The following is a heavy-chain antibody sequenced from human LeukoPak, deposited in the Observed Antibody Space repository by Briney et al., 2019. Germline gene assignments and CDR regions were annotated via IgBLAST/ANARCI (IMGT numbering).Heavy chain of an antibody. J-gene: IGHJ4*02. Sequence: SETLSLTCSVSGGSISSTRYYWSWIRQPPGKGLEWIGYIYYSGSTNYNPSLKSRVTISVDTSKNQFSLKLSSVTAADTAVYYCAAQYGPIDYWGQGTLVTVS. CDR2: IYYSGST. CDR1: GGSISSTRYY. V-gene: IGHV4-61*01. CDR3: AAQYGPIDY. D-gene: IGHD3-10*01.